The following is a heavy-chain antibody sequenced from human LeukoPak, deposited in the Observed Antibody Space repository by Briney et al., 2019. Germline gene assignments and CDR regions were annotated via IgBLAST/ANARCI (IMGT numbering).Heavy chain of an antibody. CDR3: VRLASGRAPIYFEF. V-gene: IGHV5-51*01. Sequence: GEPLKMSCKGSGYSFANYWIGWVRQTPGKGLEYMALIYPGDSDTRYNPSFQGQVTISADKSISTAYLQWSSLKASDTAMYYCVRLASGRAPIYFEFWGQGTLVTVSS. D-gene: IGHD3-10*01. CDR1: GYSFANYW. CDR2: IYPGDSDT. J-gene: IGHJ4*02.